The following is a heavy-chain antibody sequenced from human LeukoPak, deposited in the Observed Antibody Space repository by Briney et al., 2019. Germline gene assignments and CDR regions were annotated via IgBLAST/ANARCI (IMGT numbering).Heavy chain of an antibody. D-gene: IGHD1-26*01. V-gene: IGHV4-59*01. Sequence: SETLSLTCTVSGGSISSYYWSWIRQPPAKGLEWIGYIYYSGSTSYNPSLKNRVTISVDTSKNQFSLKLSSVTAADTAVYYCARRAISGNYFDYWGQGTLVTVSS. CDR3: ARRAISGNYFDY. CDR1: GGSISSYY. CDR2: IYYSGST. J-gene: IGHJ4*02.